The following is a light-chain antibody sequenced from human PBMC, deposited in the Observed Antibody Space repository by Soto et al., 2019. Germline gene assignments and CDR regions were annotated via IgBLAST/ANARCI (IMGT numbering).Light chain of an antibody. J-gene: IGLJ1*01. CDR1: SSNIGSHT. CDR3: AAWDDSLNGYV. V-gene: IGLV1-44*01. CDR2: SHN. Sequence: QSVLTQPPSASGTPGQRVTISCSGSSSNIGSHTVNWYQQLPGTAPKLLIYSHNQRPSGVPDRFSGSKSGTSASLAISGLQSEDEADYYCAAWDDSLNGYVFGTGTKLTVL.